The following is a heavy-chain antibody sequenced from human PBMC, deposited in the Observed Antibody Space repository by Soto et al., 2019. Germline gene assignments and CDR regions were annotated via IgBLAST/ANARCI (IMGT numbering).Heavy chain of an antibody. CDR2: ISGSGGST. CDR3: AKDPSFYCSGGSCYYF. V-gene: IGHV3-23*01. J-gene: IGHJ4*02. D-gene: IGHD2-15*01. Sequence: EVQLLESGGGLVQPGGSLRLSCAASGFTFSSYAMSWVRQAPGKGLEWVSAISGSGGSTYYADSVKGRFTISRDNSKNTLYLQMNSLRAEDTAVYHCAKDPSFYCSGGSCYYFWGQGTLVTVSS. CDR1: GFTFSSYA.